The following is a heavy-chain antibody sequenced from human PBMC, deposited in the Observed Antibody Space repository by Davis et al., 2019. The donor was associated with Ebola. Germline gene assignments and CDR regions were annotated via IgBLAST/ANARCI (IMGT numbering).Heavy chain of an antibody. D-gene: IGHD3-16*01. CDR3: ARDRPLDFFFGDYYGMDV. Sequence: GGSLSLSCAASGFTFSTYSMSWARQAPGKALEWVSSISSDSDSFYYADSAKGRFTISRDNAKNSLFLQMNSLRAEDTAVYYCARDRPLDFFFGDYYGMDVWGQGTTVTVSS. V-gene: IGHV3-21*01. CDR1: GFTFSTYS. J-gene: IGHJ6*02. CDR2: ISSDSDSF.